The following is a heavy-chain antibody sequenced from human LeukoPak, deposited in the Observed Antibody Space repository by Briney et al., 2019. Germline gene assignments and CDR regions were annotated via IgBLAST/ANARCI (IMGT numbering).Heavy chain of an antibody. Sequence: ASVKVSCKASGYTFTGYYMHWVRQAPGQGLEWMGWINPNSGGTNYAQKFQGRVTTTRDTSISSAYMELSRLRSDDTAVYYCANAGLQLRYPLLDPWGQGTLVTVSS. J-gene: IGHJ5*02. CDR3: ANAGLQLRYPLLDP. CDR1: GYTFTGYY. D-gene: IGHD3-9*01. CDR2: INPNSGGT. V-gene: IGHV1-2*02.